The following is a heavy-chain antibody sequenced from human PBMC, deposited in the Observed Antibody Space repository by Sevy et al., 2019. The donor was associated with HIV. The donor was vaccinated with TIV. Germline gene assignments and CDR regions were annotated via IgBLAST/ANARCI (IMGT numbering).Heavy chain of an antibody. D-gene: IGHD2-2*02. CDR1: GFTFSSYS. V-gene: IGHV3-21*01. CDR3: ARAKGYCSSTSCHTPRNYYYYYGMDV. J-gene: IGHJ6*02. Sequence: GGSLRLSCAASGFTFSSYSMNWVRQAPGKGLEWVSSISSSSSYIYYADSVKGRFTISRDNAKNSLYLQMNSLRAEDTAVYYCARAKGYCSSTSCHTPRNYYYYYGMDVWGQGTTVTVSS. CDR2: ISSSSSYI.